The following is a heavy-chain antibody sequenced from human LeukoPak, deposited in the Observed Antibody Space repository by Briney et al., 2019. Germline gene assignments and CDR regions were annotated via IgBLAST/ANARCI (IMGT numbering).Heavy chain of an antibody. Sequence: AGGSLRLSCAASGFTVSSNYMSWVRQAPGKGLEWVSVIYSGGSTYYADSVKGRFTISRDNSKNTLYLQMNSLRAEDTAVYYCARDTKTVAGKDLEYWGQGTLVTVSP. D-gene: IGHD6-19*01. V-gene: IGHV3-66*01. CDR3: ARDTKTVAGKDLEY. CDR2: IYSGGST. J-gene: IGHJ4*02. CDR1: GFTVSSNY.